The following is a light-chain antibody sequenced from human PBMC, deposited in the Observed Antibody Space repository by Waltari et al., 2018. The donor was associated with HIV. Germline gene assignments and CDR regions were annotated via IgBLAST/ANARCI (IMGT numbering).Light chain of an antibody. CDR3: AAWDDSLNGYV. Sequence: QSVLTQPHSVSEAPRQRVTISCSGSTSNIGSNAVHCYQQLPGKAPKLLIYYDDLLPSGVSDRFSGSKSGTSASLAISGLQSEDEADYYCAAWDDSLNGYVFGTGTKVTVL. J-gene: IGLJ1*01. CDR1: TSNIGSNA. CDR2: YDD. V-gene: IGLV1-36*01.